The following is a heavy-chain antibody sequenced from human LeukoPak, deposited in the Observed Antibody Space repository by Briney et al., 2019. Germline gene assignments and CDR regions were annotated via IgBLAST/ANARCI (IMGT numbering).Heavy chain of an antibody. D-gene: IGHD5-18*01. J-gene: IGHJ4*02. V-gene: IGHV4-59*01. Sequence: SETLSLTCTVSGGSISSYYWSWIRQPPGKGLEWIGYIYYSGSTNYNPSLKSRVTISVDTSKNQFSLKLSSVTAADTAVYYCARDLGYSYGKGFDYWGQGTLVTVSS. CDR3: ARDLGYSYGKGFDY. CDR1: GGSISSYY. CDR2: IYYSGST.